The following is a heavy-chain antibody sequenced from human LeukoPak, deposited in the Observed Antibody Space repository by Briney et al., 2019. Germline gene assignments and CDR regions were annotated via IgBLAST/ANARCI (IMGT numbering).Heavy chain of an antibody. CDR1: GFTFSSYW. D-gene: IGHD2-21*02. J-gene: IGHJ4*02. V-gene: IGHV3-7*01. CDR2: INQDASET. CDR3: ARHRVTHFDY. Sequence: GSLRLSCAASGFTFSSYWMSWVRQAPGKGLEWVAKINQDASETYYVDSVKGRFSISRDNAKNSLPLQMNSLRAEDTAVYYCARHRVTHFDYWGQGTLVTVSS.